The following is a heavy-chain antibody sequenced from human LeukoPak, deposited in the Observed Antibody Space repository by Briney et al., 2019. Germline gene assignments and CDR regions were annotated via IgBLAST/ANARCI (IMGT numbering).Heavy chain of an antibody. V-gene: IGHV3-53*01. Sequence: GALRLSCAVSGFTVSSNYMSWVRQAPGKGLEWVSVLYNGGNTYYADSVKGRFTVSRDNSKNTLYLQMNSLRAEDTAVYYCARVSGYFSSSWTFDYWGQGTLVTVSS. CDR3: ARVSGYFSSSWTFDY. D-gene: IGHD6-13*01. J-gene: IGHJ4*02. CDR1: GFTVSSNY. CDR2: LYNGGNT.